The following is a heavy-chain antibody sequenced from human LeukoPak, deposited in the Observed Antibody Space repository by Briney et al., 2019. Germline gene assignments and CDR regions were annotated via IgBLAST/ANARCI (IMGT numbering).Heavy chain of an antibody. V-gene: IGHV3-30-3*01. J-gene: IGHJ4*02. CDR2: ISYDGSNK. Sequence: GGSLRLSCAASGFTFSSYAMHWVRQAPGKGLEWVAVISYDGSNKYYADSVKGRFTISRDNSKNTLYLQMNNLRAEDTAVYYCARDPGYSSSWSLDYWGQGTLVTVSS. D-gene: IGHD6-13*01. CDR3: ARDPGYSSSWSLDY. CDR1: GFTFSSYA.